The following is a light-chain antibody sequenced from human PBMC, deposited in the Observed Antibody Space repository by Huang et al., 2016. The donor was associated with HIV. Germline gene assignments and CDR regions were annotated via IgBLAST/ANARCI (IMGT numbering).Light chain of an antibody. Sequence: DIQMTQSPSSLSASVGDRVTITCRASQSISNHLNWYQQKPGRAPKLLIYAASSLHSGVPSRFSGRGFGTDFTLTISSLQPEDFGTYYCQQSYSTPLTFGGGTKVEIK. CDR1: QSISNH. V-gene: IGKV1-39*01. CDR2: AAS. CDR3: QQSYSTPLT. J-gene: IGKJ4*01.